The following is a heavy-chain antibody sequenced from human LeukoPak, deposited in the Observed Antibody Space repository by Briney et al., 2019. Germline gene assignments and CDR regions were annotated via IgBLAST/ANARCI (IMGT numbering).Heavy chain of an antibody. V-gene: IGHV1-24*01. CDR1: GYTLTELS. D-gene: IGHD3-22*01. CDR2: FDPEDGET. Sequence: GASVKVSCKVSGYTLTELSMHWVRQAPGKGLEWMGGFDPEDGETIYAQKFQGRVTMTEDTSTDTAYMELSSLRSEDTAVYYCATFYDSSGYLGPWGQGTLVTVSS. CDR3: ATFYDSSGYLGP. J-gene: IGHJ5*02.